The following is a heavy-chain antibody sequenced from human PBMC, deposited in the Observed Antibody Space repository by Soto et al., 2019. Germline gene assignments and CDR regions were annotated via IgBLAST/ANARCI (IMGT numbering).Heavy chain of an antibody. CDR3: AKDRRYYDSSGYYPDDY. D-gene: IGHD3-22*01. J-gene: IGHJ4*02. V-gene: IGHV3-30*18. CDR1: GFTFSNYG. CDR2: ISYDGSNK. Sequence: QVQLVESGGGVVQPGRSLRLSCAASGFTFSNYGMHWVRQAPGKGLEWVAVISYDGSNKYYADSVKGRFIISRDNSKNTLYLQMNSLRAEDTAVYYCAKDRRYYDSSGYYPDDYWGQGTLVTVSS.